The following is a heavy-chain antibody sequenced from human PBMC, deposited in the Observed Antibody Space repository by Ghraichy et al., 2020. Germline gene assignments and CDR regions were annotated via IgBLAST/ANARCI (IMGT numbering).Heavy chain of an antibody. V-gene: IGHV3-30*02. Sequence: GESQNISCAASGFTFSSYGMHWVRQAPGKGLEWVTFMRYDGSDKYYADSVRGRFTISRDNAKNTLYLQMNSLRAEETAVYYCAKEGGSSGWEIDYWGQGTLVTVSS. D-gene: IGHD6-19*01. CDR2: MRYDGSDK. CDR3: AKEGGSSGWEIDY. CDR1: GFTFSSYG. J-gene: IGHJ4*02.